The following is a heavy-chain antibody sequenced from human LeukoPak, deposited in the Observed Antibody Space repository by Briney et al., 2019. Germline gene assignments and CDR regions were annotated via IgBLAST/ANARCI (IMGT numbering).Heavy chain of an antibody. CDR3: AKGFSATVTTPNFDY. CDR1: GFTFSSYW. V-gene: IGHV3-30*02. CDR2: IRYDGSNK. Sequence: GGSLRLSCTASGFTFSSYWMHWVRQAPGKGLEWVAFIRYDGSNKYYADSVKGRFTISRDNSKNTLYLQMNSLRAEDTAVYYCAKGFSATVTTPNFDYWGQGTLVTVSS. J-gene: IGHJ4*02. D-gene: IGHD4-11*01.